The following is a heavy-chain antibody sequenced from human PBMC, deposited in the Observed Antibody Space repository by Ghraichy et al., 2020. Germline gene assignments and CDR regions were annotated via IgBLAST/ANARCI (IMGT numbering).Heavy chain of an antibody. CDR1: GFTFSSYA. D-gene: IGHD1-1*01. Sequence: GGSLRLSCAASGFTFSSYATHWVRQTPGKRLEWVAVISYDGSNKFYADSVTGRFTISRDNSKNTLYLQMNSLRAEDTAVYYCARRGDNWNPDYWGQGTLVTVSA. V-gene: IGHV3-30*04. CDR2: ISYDGSNK. CDR3: ARRGDNWNPDY. J-gene: IGHJ4*02.